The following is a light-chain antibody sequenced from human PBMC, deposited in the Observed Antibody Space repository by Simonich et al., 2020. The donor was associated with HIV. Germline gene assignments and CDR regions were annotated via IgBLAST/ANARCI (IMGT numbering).Light chain of an antibody. Sequence: DIQMTQSPSTLSASVDDKATFTCRASQSISFWLAWYKQKTGKAPKLLIYKASSLESGVPSRFSGSGSGTEFTLTISSLQPDDFATYYCQQYYSTLTFGGGTKVEIK. V-gene: IGKV1-5*03. J-gene: IGKJ4*01. CDR3: QQYYSTLT. CDR2: KAS. CDR1: QSISFW.